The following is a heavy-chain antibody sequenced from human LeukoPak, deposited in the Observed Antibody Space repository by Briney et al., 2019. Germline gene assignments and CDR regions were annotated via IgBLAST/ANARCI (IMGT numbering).Heavy chain of an antibody. CDR3: AKDLGKSDY. Sequence: GGSLRLSCAASGFTFSSYAMTWVRQAPGKGLEWVSVISGSGAGTYYADSVKGRFTISRDNSKNTLYLQMNSLRAEDTAVYYCAKDLGKSDYWGQGTLVTVSS. V-gene: IGHV3-23*01. CDR2: ISGSGAGT. J-gene: IGHJ4*02. CDR1: GFTFSSYA. D-gene: IGHD7-27*01.